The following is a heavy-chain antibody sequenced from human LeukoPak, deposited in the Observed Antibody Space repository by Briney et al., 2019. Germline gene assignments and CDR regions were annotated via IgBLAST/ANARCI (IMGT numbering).Heavy chain of an antibody. CDR2: INPNSGGT. D-gene: IGHD4-17*01. V-gene: IGHV1-2*02. J-gene: IGHJ4*02. Sequence: GASVKVSCKASGYTFTGYYMHWVRQAPGQGLEWMGWINPNSGGTNYAQKCQGRVTMTRDTSISTAYMELSRLRSDDTAVYYCARDSAQTTVTTDFDYWGQGTLVTVSS. CDR3: ARDSAQTTVTTDFDY. CDR1: GYTFTGYY.